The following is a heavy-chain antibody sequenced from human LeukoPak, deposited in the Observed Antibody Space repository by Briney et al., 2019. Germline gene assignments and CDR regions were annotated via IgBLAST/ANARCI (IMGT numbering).Heavy chain of an antibody. CDR1: GYIFTSYW. CDR2: TYPGDSDT. J-gene: IGHJ4*02. D-gene: IGHD2-15*01. CDR3: ARQPLLGWPYYVDY. Sequence: GESLTIFCKASGYIFTSYWIGWVRQMPGKGLEWMAITYPGDSDTRYSPSFQGQVTISADKSISTGYLQWSSLKASDTAMYYCARQPLLGWPYYVDYWGQGTLVTVSS. V-gene: IGHV5-51*01.